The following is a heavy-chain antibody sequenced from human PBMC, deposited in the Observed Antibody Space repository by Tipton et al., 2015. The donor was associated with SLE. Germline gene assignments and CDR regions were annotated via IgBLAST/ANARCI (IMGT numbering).Heavy chain of an antibody. J-gene: IGHJ4*02. CDR2: INTDGSTT. Sequence: SLRLSCAASGLTFSNYWMHWVRQTPEKGLVWVSRINTDGSTTNYADSVKGRFTISRDNAKNTLYLQINRLRAEDTAVYYCARDISWNSPDYWGQGALVTVSS. CDR3: ARDISWNSPDY. CDR1: GLTFSNYW. V-gene: IGHV3-74*01. D-gene: IGHD1-7*01.